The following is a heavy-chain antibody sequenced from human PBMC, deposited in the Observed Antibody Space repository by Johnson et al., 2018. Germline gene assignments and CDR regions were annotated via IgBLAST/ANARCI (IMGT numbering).Heavy chain of an antibody. CDR2: IRSKANNYAI. D-gene: IGHD1-26*01. V-gene: IGHV3-73*02. Sequence: VQLQESGGGLVQPGGSLKLSCAASGFSFSGSPMHWVRQASGKGLEWVGRIRSKANNYAIAEGASVKGRFTICRDDSKNTAYLQMNSLKTEDTAVYYCTRSDYSGTYFSWGQGTRVTVSS. J-gene: IGHJ1*01. CDR1: GFSFSGSP. CDR3: TRSDYSGTYFS.